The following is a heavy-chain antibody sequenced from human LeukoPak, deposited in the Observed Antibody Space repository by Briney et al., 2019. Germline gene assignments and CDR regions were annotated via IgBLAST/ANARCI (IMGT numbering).Heavy chain of an antibody. CDR1: GFTFSDYY. V-gene: IGHV3-11*01. D-gene: IGHD5-12*01. CDR3: ARGWLLYYFDY. CDR2: ISSSGSTI. J-gene: IGHJ4*02. Sequence: GGSLRLSCAASGFTFSDYYMNWIRQAPGKGLEWVSYISSSGSTIYYADSVKGRFTISRDNAKNSLYLQTNSLRAEDTAVYYCARGWLLYYFDYWGQGTLVTVSS.